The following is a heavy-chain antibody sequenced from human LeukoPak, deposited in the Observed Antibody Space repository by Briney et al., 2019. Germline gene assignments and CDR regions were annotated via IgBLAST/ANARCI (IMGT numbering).Heavy chain of an antibody. Sequence: SETLSLTCTVSGYSISSGYYWAWIRQPPGKGLEWIGSIYHSGSTYYNPSLKSRVTISVDTSKNQFSLRMSSVTAADTAVYYCARETIDITIIEVVRMGDAFDIWGQGTMVAVSS. V-gene: IGHV4-38-2*02. CDR3: ARETIDITIIEVVRMGDAFDI. J-gene: IGHJ3*02. CDR1: GYSISSGYY. CDR2: IYHSGST. D-gene: IGHD3-22*01.